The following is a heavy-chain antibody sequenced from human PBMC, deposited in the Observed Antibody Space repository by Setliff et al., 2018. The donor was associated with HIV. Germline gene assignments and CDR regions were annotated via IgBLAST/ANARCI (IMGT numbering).Heavy chain of an antibody. D-gene: IGHD3-3*01. CDR1: GGSFNDYY. CDR3: ARLDSTIFGVVIIRDY. V-gene: IGHV4-34*01. Sequence: PSETLSLTCAVYGGSFNDYYWTWIRQPPGKGLEWIGEIDHSGSTKHHASLKSRVTISIDTSKNQFSLKLTSVTAADTAVYYCARLDSTIFGVVIIRDYWGQGTLVTVSS. J-gene: IGHJ4*02. CDR2: IDHSGST.